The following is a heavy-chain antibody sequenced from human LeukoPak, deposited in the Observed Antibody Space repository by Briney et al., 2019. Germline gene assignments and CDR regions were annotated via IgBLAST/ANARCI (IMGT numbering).Heavy chain of an antibody. J-gene: IGHJ4*02. D-gene: IGHD6-13*01. V-gene: IGHV4-38-2*01. CDR3: ARLDSSSWNGFEY. Sequence: TSETLSLTCAVSGYSISSGYYWGWIRQPPGKGLEWIGNIYHSGSTYYNPSLKSRVTISVDTSKNQFSLKLSTVTAADTAVYYCARLDSSSWNGFEYWSQGTLVTVSS. CDR1: GYSISSGYY. CDR2: IYHSGST.